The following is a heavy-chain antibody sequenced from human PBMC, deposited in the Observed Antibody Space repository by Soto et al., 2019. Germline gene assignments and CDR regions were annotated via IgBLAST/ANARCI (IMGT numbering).Heavy chain of an antibody. J-gene: IGHJ4*02. D-gene: IGHD3-9*01. CDR1: GGSFSGYY. CDR3: ATAGIDYDILTGYYLGGYYFDY. Sequence: PSETLSLTCAVYGGSFSGYYWSWIRQPPGKGLEWIGEINHSGSSNYNPSLKSRVTISVDTSKNQFSLKLSSVTAADTAVYYCATAGIDYDILTGYYLGGYYFDYWGQGTLVTVSS. V-gene: IGHV4-34*01. CDR2: INHSGSS.